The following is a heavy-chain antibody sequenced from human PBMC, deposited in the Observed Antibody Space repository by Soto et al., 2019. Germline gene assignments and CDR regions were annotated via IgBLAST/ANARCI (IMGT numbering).Heavy chain of an antibody. V-gene: IGHV3-30*18. Sequence: QVQLVESGGGVVQPGRSLRLSCAASGFTFSSYGMHWVRQAPGKGLEWVEVISYDGSNKYYADSVKGRFTISRHNSKNMLYLQMNSLRAEDTAVYYCAKETYYYGSGSPDFDYCGQGTLVTVSS. D-gene: IGHD3-10*01. CDR1: GFTFSSYG. CDR2: ISYDGSNK. CDR3: AKETYYYGSGSPDFDY. J-gene: IGHJ4*02.